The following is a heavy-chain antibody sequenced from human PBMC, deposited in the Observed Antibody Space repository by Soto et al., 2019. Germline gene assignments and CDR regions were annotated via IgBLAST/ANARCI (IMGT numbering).Heavy chain of an antibody. Sequence: GAGCKCVSYGGSCMRQMPGKGLEWMGRIDPSDSYTNYSPSFQGHVTISADKSISTAYLQWSSLKASDTAMHYCARTAAVDNSGQAILLTV. V-gene: IGHV5-10-1*01. CDR3: ARTAAVDN. J-gene: IGHJ4*02. D-gene: IGHD5-18*01. CDR1: GCKCVSYG. CDR2: IDPSDSYT.